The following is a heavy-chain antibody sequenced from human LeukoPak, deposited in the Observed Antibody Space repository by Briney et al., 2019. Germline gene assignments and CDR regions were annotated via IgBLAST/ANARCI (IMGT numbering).Heavy chain of an antibody. V-gene: IGHV4-34*01. J-gene: IGHJ5*02. Sequence: SETLPLTCAVYGGSFSGYYWSWIRQPPGKGLEWIGEINHSGSTNYNPSLKSRVTISVDTSKNQFSLKLSSVTAADTAVYYCARKRIAAAGRGWFDPWGQGTLVTVSS. D-gene: IGHD6-13*01. CDR3: ARKRIAAAGRGWFDP. CDR1: GGSFSGYY. CDR2: INHSGST.